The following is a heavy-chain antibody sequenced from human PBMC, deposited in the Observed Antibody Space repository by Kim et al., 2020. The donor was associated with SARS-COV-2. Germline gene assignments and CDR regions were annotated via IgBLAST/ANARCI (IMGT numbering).Heavy chain of an antibody. CDR2: IIPILGIA. V-gene: IGHV1-69*04. D-gene: IGHD2-15*01. J-gene: IGHJ3*02. Sequence: SVKVSCKASGGTFSSYAISWVRQAPGQGLEWMGRIIPILGIANYAQKFQGRVTITADKSTSTAYMELSSLRSEDTAVYYCASTIVVVVAAQDAYAFDIWGQGTMVPVSS. CDR1: GGTFSSYA. CDR3: ASTIVVVVAAQDAYAFDI.